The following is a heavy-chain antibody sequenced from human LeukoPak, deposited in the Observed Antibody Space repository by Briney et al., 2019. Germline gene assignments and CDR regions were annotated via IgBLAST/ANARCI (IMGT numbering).Heavy chain of an antibody. V-gene: IGHV3-9*01. CDR1: GFTFDDYA. CDR3: AKDRRMVRGVIIDDYDAFDI. CDR2: ISWNSGSI. J-gene: IGHJ3*02. Sequence: GGSLRLSCAASGFTFDDYAMHWVRQAPGKGLEWVSGISWNSGSIGYADSVKGRFTISRDNAKNSLYLQMNSLRAEDTALYYCAKDRRMVRGVIIDDYDAFDIWGQGTMVTVSS. D-gene: IGHD3-10*01.